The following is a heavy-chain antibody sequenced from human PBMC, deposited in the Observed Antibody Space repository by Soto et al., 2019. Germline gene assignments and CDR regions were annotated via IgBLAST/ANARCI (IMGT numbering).Heavy chain of an antibody. D-gene: IGHD3-10*01. CDR3: VRPLPSGRNYGMDV. CDR2: IYNDGTT. J-gene: IGHJ6*02. Sequence: GGSLRLSCTAYGLGVRNNYMSWVRQAPGMGLEWVSVIYNDGTTYYADSVKGRFTLSRDTSKNTLSLKMDSLRAEDTAVYYCVRPLPSGRNYGMDVWGQGTTVTVSS. V-gene: IGHV3-53*01. CDR1: GLGVRNNY.